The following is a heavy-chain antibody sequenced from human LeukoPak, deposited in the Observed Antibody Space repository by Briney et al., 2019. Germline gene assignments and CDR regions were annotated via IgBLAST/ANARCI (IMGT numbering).Heavy chain of an antibody. CDR1: GFTFSSYW. CDR2: IKKVGSEK. V-gene: IGHV3-7*01. D-gene: IGHD3-3*01. CDR3: ARDGTSYGFWSGYYANWFDP. J-gene: IGHJ5*02. Sequence: GGSLRLSCAASGFTFSSYWMSWVRQAPGKGLEWVANIKKVGSEKYYVDSVKGRFTISRDNAKNSLYLQMNSLRAEDTAVYYCARDGTSYGFWSGYYANWFDPWGQGTLVPVSS.